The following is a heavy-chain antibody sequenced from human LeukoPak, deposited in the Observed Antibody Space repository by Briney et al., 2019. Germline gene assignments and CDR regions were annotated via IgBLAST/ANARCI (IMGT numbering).Heavy chain of an antibody. CDR3: AKGAASALVDWFDP. CDR1: GFTFSNYA. D-gene: IGHD6-25*01. V-gene: IGHV3-23*01. CDR2: VTGSGGGT. Sequence: GGSLRLSCAASGFTFSNYAMMWVRQAPGKGLEWVSSVTGSGGGTFYADSVKGRFTISRDNSQNTLYLQMNSLGAEDTAVYYCAKGAASALVDWFDPWGQGTLVTVSS. J-gene: IGHJ5*02.